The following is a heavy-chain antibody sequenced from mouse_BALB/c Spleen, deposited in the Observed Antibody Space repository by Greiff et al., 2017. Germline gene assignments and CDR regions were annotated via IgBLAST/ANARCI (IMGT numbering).Heavy chain of an antibody. CDR3: ARYYYGRSYYFDY. CDR2: INPGSGGT. V-gene: IGHV1-54*01. Sequence: QVQLQQSGPELVRPGTSVKVSCKASGYAFTNYLIGWVKQRPGQGLEWIGVINPGSGGTNYNEKFKGKATLTADKSSNTAYMQLSSLTSEDSAVYFCARYYYGRSYYFDYWGQGTTLTVSS. J-gene: IGHJ2*01. CDR1: GYAFTNYL. D-gene: IGHD1-1*01.